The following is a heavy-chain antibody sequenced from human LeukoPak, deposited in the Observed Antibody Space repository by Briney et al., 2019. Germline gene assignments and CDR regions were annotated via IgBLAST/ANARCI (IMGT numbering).Heavy chain of an antibody. CDR2: IIPIFGTA. D-gene: IGHD6-6*01. Sequence: SVKVSCKASGGTFSSYAISWVRQAPGQGLEWMGRIIPIFGTANYAQKFQGRVTITADESTSTAYMELSSLRSEDTAVYYCASEVAARWLFDYWGQGTLVTVSS. J-gene: IGHJ4*02. CDR1: GGTFSSYA. V-gene: IGHV1-69*15. CDR3: ASEVAARWLFDY.